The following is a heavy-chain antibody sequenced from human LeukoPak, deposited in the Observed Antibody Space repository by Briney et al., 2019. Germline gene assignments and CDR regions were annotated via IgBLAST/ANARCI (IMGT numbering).Heavy chain of an antibody. CDR3: ARVDSGSGWYDRFDP. CDR1: GFTFSSYW. Sequence: GGSLRLSCAASGFTFSSYWMSWVRQAPGKGLEWVANIKQDGSEKYYVDSVKGRFTISRDNAKNSLYLQMNSLRAEDTAVYYCARVDSGSGWYDRFDPWGQGTLVTVSS. V-gene: IGHV3-7*01. J-gene: IGHJ5*02. CDR2: IKQDGSEK. D-gene: IGHD6-19*01.